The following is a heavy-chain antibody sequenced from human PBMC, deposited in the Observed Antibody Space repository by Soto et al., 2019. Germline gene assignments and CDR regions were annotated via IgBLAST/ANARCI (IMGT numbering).Heavy chain of an antibody. D-gene: IGHD1-26*01. CDR3: ARSRGGSYYGMDV. Sequence: ASVKVSCKASAYTFSDYYIYWVRQAPGQGLEWMGWINPNSGGTNYAQKFQGRVTPTGDTSISTAYMELTRLSSDDTAIYYCARSRGGSYYGMDVWGQGTTVTVSS. V-gene: IGHV1-2*02. CDR2: INPNSGGT. J-gene: IGHJ6*02. CDR1: AYTFSDYY.